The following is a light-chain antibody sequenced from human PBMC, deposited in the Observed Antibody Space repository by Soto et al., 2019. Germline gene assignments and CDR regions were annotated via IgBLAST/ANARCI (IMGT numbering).Light chain of an antibody. CDR2: AAS. V-gene: IGKV1-6*01. Sequence: AIQMTQSPSSPSASVGDRVTITCRASQGIRNNLGWYQHKPGKAPNLLIYAASTLQSGVPSRFSGSGSGTDFTLIISSLQPEDFATYYCLQDYNYPYTFGQGTKLEIK. CDR1: QGIRNN. CDR3: LQDYNYPYT. J-gene: IGKJ2*01.